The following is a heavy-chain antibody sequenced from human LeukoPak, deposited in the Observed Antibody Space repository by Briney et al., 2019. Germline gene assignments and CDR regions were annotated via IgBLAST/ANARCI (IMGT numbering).Heavy chain of an antibody. Sequence: PSETLSLTCAVYGGSFSGYYWSWIRQPPGKGLEWIGEIYHSGSTNYNPSLKSRVTISVDKSKNQFSLKLSSVTAADTAVYYCAYAFDIWGQGTMVTVSS. CDR3: AYAFDI. CDR2: IYHSGST. V-gene: IGHV4-34*01. J-gene: IGHJ3*02. CDR1: GGSFSGYY.